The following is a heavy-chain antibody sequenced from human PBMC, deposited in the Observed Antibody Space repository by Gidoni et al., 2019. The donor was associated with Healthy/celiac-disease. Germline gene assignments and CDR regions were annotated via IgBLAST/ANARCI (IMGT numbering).Heavy chain of an antibody. CDR2: IWYDGSNK. D-gene: IGHD3-10*01. J-gene: IGHJ3*02. Sequence: QVQLVESGGGLVQPGRSLSLSCPASGFTFRSYGMHWVRQAPGKGLEWVAVIWYDGSNKYYADSVKGRFTISRDNSKNTLYLQMNSLRAEDTAVYYCAREGDYYGSAFDIWGQGTMVTVSS. V-gene: IGHV3-33*01. CDR1: GFTFRSYG. CDR3: AREGDYYGSAFDI.